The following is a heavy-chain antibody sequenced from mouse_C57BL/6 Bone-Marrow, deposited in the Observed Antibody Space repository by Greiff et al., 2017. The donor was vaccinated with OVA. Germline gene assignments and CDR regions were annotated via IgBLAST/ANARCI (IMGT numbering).Heavy chain of an antibody. CDR1: GYTFTSYW. CDR3: ARDWYFDV. V-gene: IGHV1-69*01. Sequence: QVQLQQPGAELVMPGASVKLSCKASGYTFTSYWMHWVKQRPGHGLEWIGEIDPSDSYTNYNQKFKGKSTLTVDKSSSTAYMQLSSLTSEDSAVYYCARDWYFDVWGTGTTVTVSS. J-gene: IGHJ1*03. CDR2: IDPSDSYT.